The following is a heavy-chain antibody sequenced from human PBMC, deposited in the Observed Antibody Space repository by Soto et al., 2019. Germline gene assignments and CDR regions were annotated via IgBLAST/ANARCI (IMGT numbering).Heavy chain of an antibody. CDR3: PKKACRGASGYIAS. V-gene: IGHV3-23*01. CDR2: ITASGGST. J-gene: IGHJ4*02. CDR1: VFTITNYA. Sequence: VGSVRLSCGASVFTITNYALSWLRQGPGKGLEWVSVITASGGSTYYADSVKGRFTISRDNPTTLGLQMNSLTAEDTAFFYWPKKACRGASGYIASWGKGTLVT. D-gene: IGHD2-15*01.